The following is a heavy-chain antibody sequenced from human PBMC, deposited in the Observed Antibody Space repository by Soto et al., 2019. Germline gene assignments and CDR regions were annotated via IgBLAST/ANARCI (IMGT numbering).Heavy chain of an antibody. J-gene: IGHJ6*02. CDR3: ATDGDPYYYDSTGYRHLNYYCGMDF. V-gene: IGHV1-69*13. D-gene: IGHD3-22*01. Sequence: GASVKVSCKASGGTFRSYAISWVRQAPGQGLEWMGGVIPIFGTANYAQKFQDRVTITADESTSTAYMELSSLRSEDTAVYYCATDGDPYYYDSTGYRHLNYYCGMDFWGQGTTVTGSS. CDR2: VIPIFGTA. CDR1: GGTFRSYA.